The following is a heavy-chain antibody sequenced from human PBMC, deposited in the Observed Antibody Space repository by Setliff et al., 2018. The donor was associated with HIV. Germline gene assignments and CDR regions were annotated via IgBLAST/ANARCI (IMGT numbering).Heavy chain of an antibody. D-gene: IGHD2-8*01. V-gene: IGHV4-39*07. J-gene: IGHJ6*03. CDR2: FYYSGTT. Sequence: PSETLSLTCAVSGASITTNSYYWGWIRQTPEKGLEWIGAFYYSGTTNYNPSLKSRVTVSLATSQSQLSLNLSSVTAADTAVYYCARSRPRSMDFYMDVWGKGTTVTVSS. CDR3: ARSRPRSMDFYMDV. CDR1: GASITTNSYY.